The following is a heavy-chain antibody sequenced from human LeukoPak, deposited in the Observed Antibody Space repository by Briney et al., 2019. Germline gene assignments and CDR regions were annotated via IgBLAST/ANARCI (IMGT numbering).Heavy chain of an antibody. CDR1: GFTVSSNY. V-gene: IGHV3-66*01. CDR2: IYSGGST. J-gene: IGHJ4*02. Sequence: PGGSLRLSCAASGFTVSSNYMSWVRQAPGKGLEWVSVIYSGGSTYYADSVKGRFTISRDNSKHTLYLQMNSLRAEDTAVYYCARDPDYDLGGDYWGQGTLVTVSS. CDR3: ARDPDYDLGGDY. D-gene: IGHD3-3*01.